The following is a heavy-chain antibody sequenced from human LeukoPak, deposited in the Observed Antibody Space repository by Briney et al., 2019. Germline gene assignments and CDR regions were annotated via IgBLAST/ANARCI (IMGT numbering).Heavy chain of an antibody. V-gene: IGHV1-45*02. D-gene: IGHD3-22*01. J-gene: IGHJ3*02. Sequence: SVKVSCRSSGYTFTYRYLHWVRQAPGQALEWMGWITPFNGDTTYAQRFQDRVTITSDRSMSTVYMELSSLRSEDTAMFYCARSRGYYDSSGYPDNAFDIWGQGTMVTVSS. CDR3: ARSRGYYDSSGYPDNAFDI. CDR2: ITPFNGDT. CDR1: GYTFTYRY.